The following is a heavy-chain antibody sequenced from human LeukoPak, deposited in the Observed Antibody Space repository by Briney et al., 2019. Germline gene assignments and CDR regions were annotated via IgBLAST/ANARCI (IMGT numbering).Heavy chain of an antibody. CDR1: GFTFSSYW. CDR3: AKDVSRDWPSAGFDY. J-gene: IGHJ4*02. D-gene: IGHD6-19*01. V-gene: IGHV3-7*03. Sequence: GGSLRLSCAASGFTFSSYWMSWVRQAPGKGLEWVANIKQDGSEKYYVDSVKGRFTISRDNAKNSLYLQMNSLRAEDTAVYYCAKDVSRDWPSAGFDYWGQGTLVTVSS. CDR2: IKQDGSEK.